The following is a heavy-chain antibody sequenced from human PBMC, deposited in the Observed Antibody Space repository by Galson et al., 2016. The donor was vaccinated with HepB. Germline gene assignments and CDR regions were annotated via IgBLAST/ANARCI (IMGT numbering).Heavy chain of an antibody. Sequence: SLRLSCAASGFTFSDYYMSWIRQAPGKGLEWVSDISGSTTYTYYADSVKGRFTISRDNSKNTLYLQMNSLRLEDTAVYYCTRDGWYDSGSGFDPFDYWGQGTLVTVSS. CDR1: GFTFSDYY. V-gene: IGHV3-11*06. J-gene: IGHJ4*02. CDR3: TRDGWYDSGSGFDPFDY. D-gene: IGHD6-19*01. CDR2: ISGSTTYT.